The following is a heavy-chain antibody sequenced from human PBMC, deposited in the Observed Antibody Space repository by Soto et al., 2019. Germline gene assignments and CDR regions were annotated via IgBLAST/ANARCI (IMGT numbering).Heavy chain of an antibody. V-gene: IGHV4-39*02. D-gene: IGHD4-17*01. CDR2: IYNSGSP. Sequence: QLHLQESGPGLVRPSETLSLTCTVSSGSISTSTFYWGWIRQPPGEGLEGIGSIYNSGSPYYNPSLESRVTISVDTSKTQLSLRLSSVTAADTAIYYCARDFYGDYILGVFDPWGQGTLVTVSS. CDR1: SGSISTSTFY. J-gene: IGHJ5*02. CDR3: ARDFYGDYILGVFDP.